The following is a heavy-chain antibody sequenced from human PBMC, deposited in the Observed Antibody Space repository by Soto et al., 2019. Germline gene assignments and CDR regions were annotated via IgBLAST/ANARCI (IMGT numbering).Heavy chain of an antibody. CDR3: AGPDVRGVNHYGMDV. V-gene: IGHV1-18*01. D-gene: IGHD3-10*01. J-gene: IGHJ6*02. CDR2: ISAYNGNT. Sequence: QVQLVQSGAEVKKPGASVKVSCKASGYTFTSYGISWVRQAPGQGLEWMGWISAYNGNTNYAQKLQGRVTMTTDTSXXTAYMELRSLRSDDTAVYYCAGPDVRGVNHYGMDVWGQGTTVTVSS. CDR1: GYTFTSYG.